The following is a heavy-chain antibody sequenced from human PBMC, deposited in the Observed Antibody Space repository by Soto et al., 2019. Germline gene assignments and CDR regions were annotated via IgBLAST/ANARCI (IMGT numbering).Heavy chain of an antibody. CDR2: IIPIFGTA. D-gene: IGHD6-13*01. Sequence: SWVKGSCKAVGYRFSSYASGWGRQTPGQGLECMGGIIPIFGTANYAQKFQGRVTITADESTSTAYMELSSLRSEDTAVYYCARVFFWPVVAAATVYHGTDVWGQAPTVTLSS. CDR3: ARVFFWPVVAAATVYHGTDV. CDR1: GYRFSSYA. V-gene: IGHV1-69*01. J-gene: IGHJ6*02.